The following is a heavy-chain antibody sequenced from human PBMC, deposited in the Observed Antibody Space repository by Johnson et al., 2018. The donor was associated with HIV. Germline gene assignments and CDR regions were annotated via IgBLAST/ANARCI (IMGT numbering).Heavy chain of an antibody. J-gene: IGHJ3*02. Sequence: VPLVESGGVLVQPGGSLRLSCAASGFTFSTYWMSWVRQAPGKGLEWVANIKQDGSEKYYADSVTGRFTISRDNSKNTLYLQMNSLRAEDTAVYYCAKARAAAGTSDAFDIWGQVTMVTVSS. CDR1: GFTFSTYW. D-gene: IGHD6-13*01. V-gene: IGHV3-7*02. CDR2: IKQDGSEK. CDR3: AKARAAAGTSDAFDI.